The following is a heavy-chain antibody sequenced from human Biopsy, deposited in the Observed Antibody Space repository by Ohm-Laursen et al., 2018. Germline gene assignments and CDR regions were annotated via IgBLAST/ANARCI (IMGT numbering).Heavy chain of an antibody. CDR3: SREQHYYSA. D-gene: IGHD2-21*02. CDR2: VNPKKGDT. V-gene: IGHV1-2*06. CDR1: GYTFTDGQ. J-gene: IGHJ5*02. Sequence: GSSVKVSCKTTGYTFTDGQIHWVREAPGQGLEWMGLVNPKKGDTRYAQKFQGRVTMTSDVSVATAYMELTGLTSDDTAVYFCSREQHYYSAWGQGTLVTVSS.